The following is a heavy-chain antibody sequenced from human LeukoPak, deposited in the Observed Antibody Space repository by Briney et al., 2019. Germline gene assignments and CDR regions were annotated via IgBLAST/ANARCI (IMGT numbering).Heavy chain of an antibody. J-gene: IGHJ6*02. Sequence: GGSLRLSCTASGFTFSSYAMSWVRQAPGKGLEWVSAISGSGGSTYYADSVKGRFTISRDNSKNTLYLQMSSLRVDDTAVYYCAKAASSSWPSYYYGMDVWAKGPRSPSP. V-gene: IGHV3-23*01. D-gene: IGHD6-13*01. CDR2: ISGSGGST. CDR1: GFTFSSYA. CDR3: AKAASSSWPSYYYGMDV.